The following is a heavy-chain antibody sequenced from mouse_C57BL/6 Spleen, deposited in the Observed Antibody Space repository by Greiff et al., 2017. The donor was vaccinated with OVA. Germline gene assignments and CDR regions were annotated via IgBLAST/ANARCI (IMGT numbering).Heavy chain of an antibody. CDR1: GYTFTSYW. D-gene: IGHD4-1*02. Sequence: QVHVKQPGTELVKPGASVKLSCKASGYTFTSYWMHWVKQRPGQGLEWIGNINPSNGGTNYNEKFKSKATLTVDKSSSTAYMQLSSLTSEDSAVYYCARAHNWDPWYFDVWGTGTTVTVSS. J-gene: IGHJ1*03. V-gene: IGHV1-53*01. CDR3: ARAHNWDPWYFDV. CDR2: INPSNGGT.